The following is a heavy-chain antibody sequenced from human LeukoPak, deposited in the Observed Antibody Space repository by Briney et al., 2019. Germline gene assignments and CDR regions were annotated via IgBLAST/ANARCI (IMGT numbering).Heavy chain of an antibody. CDR1: GGSISSGGYS. CDR3: ARGEQRSRVPAAHFDY. J-gene: IGHJ4*02. D-gene: IGHD2-2*01. Sequence: SETLSLTCAVSGGSISSGGYSWSWIRQPPGKGLEWIGYIYHSGSTYYNPSLKSRVTISVDRSKNQFSLKLSSVTAADAAVYYCARGEQRSRVPAAHFDYWGQGTLVTVSS. V-gene: IGHV4-30-2*01. CDR2: IYHSGST.